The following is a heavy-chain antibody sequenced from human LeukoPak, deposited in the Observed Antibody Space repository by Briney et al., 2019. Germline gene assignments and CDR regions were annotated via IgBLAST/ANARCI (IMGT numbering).Heavy chain of an antibody. Sequence: QPGGSLRLTCAASGFTFSSYAVSWVRQAPGKGLEWVSAIGGGGGDTFYADSVKGRFTLSRDNSKNTVYLQMSSLRAEDTAVYYCGSHFGVGYYFDYWGQGTLVTVSS. J-gene: IGHJ4*02. CDR3: GSHFGVGYYFDY. D-gene: IGHD3-3*01. V-gene: IGHV3-23*01. CDR2: IGGGGGDT. CDR1: GFTFSSYA.